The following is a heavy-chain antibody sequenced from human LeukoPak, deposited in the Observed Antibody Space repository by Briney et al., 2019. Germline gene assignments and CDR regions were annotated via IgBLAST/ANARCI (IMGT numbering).Heavy chain of an antibody. CDR3: AKVRRLTWVTAGYLDY. CDR2: IRGSGDST. CDR1: GFTFTTYA. J-gene: IGHJ4*02. Sequence: PGGSLRLSCAASGFTFTTYAMSWVRQAPGKGLEWVSAIRGSGDSTYYADAVKGRFTISRDNSKNTVYLQMNSLGAEDTAVYYCAKVRRLTWVTAGYLDYWGQGTLVSVSS. D-gene: IGHD2-21*02. V-gene: IGHV3-23*01.